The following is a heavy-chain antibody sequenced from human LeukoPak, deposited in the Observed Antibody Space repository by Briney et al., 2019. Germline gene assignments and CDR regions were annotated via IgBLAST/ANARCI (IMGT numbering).Heavy chain of an antibody. Sequence: GGSLRLSCAASGFTFSSYAMSWVRQAPGKGLEWVSAISGSGGIIYYADSVKGRFTISRDNSKNTLYLQMNSLRAEDTAVYYCAKGTMVRGVRLSHYYDMDVWGKGTTVTVSS. CDR3: AKGTMVRGVRLSHYYDMDV. CDR1: GFTFSSYA. D-gene: IGHD3-10*01. J-gene: IGHJ6*03. V-gene: IGHV3-23*01. CDR2: ISGSGGII.